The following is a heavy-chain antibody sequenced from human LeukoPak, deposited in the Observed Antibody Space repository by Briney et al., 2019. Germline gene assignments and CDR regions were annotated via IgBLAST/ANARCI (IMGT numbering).Heavy chain of an antibody. D-gene: IGHD3-22*01. J-gene: IGHJ4*02. CDR2: ISSSSSYI. V-gene: IGHV3-21*01. CDR1: GFTFSSDS. CDR3: ARRDSSGYYYYYPLDY. Sequence: GGSLRLSCAASGFTFSSDSMNCVRQAPGKGLEWVSSISSSSSYIYYADSVKGRFTISRDNAKNSLYLQMNSLRAEDTAVYYCARRDSSGYYYYYPLDYWGQGTLVTVSS.